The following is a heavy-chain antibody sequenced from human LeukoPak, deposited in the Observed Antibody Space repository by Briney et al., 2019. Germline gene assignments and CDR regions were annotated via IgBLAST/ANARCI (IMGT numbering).Heavy chain of an antibody. J-gene: IGHJ4*02. CDR3: AREMYDSGGYRVSYFDY. CDR1: GGSISSYY. CDR2: IHSSGST. Sequence: PSETLSLTCTVSGGSISSYYWGWIRQPPGKGLEWIASIHSSGSTFYNPSLKGRVSRSIDTSKNQFSLKLSSVTAADTAVYYCAREMYDSGGYRVSYFDYWGQGILVTVSS. V-gene: IGHV4-39*07. D-gene: IGHD3-22*01.